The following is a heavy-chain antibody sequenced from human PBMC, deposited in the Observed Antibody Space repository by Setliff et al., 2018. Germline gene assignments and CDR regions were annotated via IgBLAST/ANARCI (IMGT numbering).Heavy chain of an antibody. D-gene: IGHD3-3*01. Sequence: GESLKISCKASGYSFSIYWIAWVRQMPGKGLEWMGIIYPGDSDTRYSPSFQGQVTISADKSISTAYLQWSSLKASDTAMYYCARQTIFGSDAFDIWGQGTMVTVSS. CDR3: ARQTIFGSDAFDI. CDR1: GYSFSIYW. CDR2: IYPGDSDT. J-gene: IGHJ3*02. V-gene: IGHV5-51*01.